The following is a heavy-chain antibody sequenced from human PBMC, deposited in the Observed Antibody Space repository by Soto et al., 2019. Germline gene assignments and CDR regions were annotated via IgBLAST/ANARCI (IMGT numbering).Heavy chain of an antibody. Sequence: GGSLTPSCAASGFTFSTSEFNWVRQAPGRGLEWISYISVSGNIIKYAESVKGRFTSSRDNAENSLHLHMNNLRVDDTALYFCVRDTMRASAAASLDYWGQGTQVTVSS. CDR2: ISVSGNII. CDR1: GFTFSTSE. CDR3: VRDTMRASAAASLDY. V-gene: IGHV3-48*03. J-gene: IGHJ4*02. D-gene: IGHD2-2*01.